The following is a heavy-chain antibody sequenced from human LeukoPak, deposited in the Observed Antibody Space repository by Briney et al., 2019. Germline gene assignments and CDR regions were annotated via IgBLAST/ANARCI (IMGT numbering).Heavy chain of an antibody. Sequence: PSETLSLTCAVSGDSISSNSYYWGWFRQPPGKGLEWIGSIYYSGSTYYKSSLKSRVTISVDTSKNQFSLKLSSVTAADTAVYYCARTRYYYNSRSYGAPYYFDYWGQGTLVTVSS. J-gene: IGHJ4*02. CDR2: IYYSGST. CDR1: GDSISSNSYY. CDR3: ARTRYYYNSRSYGAPYYFDY. V-gene: IGHV4-39*01. D-gene: IGHD3-10*01.